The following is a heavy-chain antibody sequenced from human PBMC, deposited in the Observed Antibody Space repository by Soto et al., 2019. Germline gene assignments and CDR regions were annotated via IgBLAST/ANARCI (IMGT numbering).Heavy chain of an antibody. D-gene: IGHD3-3*01. CDR1: GFTFSSYA. V-gene: IGHV3-64D*08. Sequence: GGSLRLSCSASGFTFSSYAMHWVRQAPGKGLEYVSAISSNGGSTYYADSVKGRFTISRDNSKNTLYLQMSSLRAEDTAVYYCVKSSLRFLEWASRYYGMDVWGQGTTVTVSS. CDR2: ISSNGGST. CDR3: VKSSLRFLEWASRYYGMDV. J-gene: IGHJ6*02.